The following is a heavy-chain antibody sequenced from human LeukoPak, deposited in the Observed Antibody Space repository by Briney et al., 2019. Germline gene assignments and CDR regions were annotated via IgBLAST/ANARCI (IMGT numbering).Heavy chain of an antibody. D-gene: IGHD6-19*01. CDR1: GYTFTSYA. J-gene: IGHJ3*02. CDR3: ARERFSSGWPWPEAFDI. CDR2: ISAYNGNT. V-gene: IGHV1-18*01. Sequence: ASVKVSCKASGYTFTSYAFSWVRQAPGQGLEWMGWISAYNGNTNYAQKFQGRVTMTTDTSTSTAYMELRSLRSDDTAVYYCARERFSSGWPWPEAFDIWGQGTMVTVSS.